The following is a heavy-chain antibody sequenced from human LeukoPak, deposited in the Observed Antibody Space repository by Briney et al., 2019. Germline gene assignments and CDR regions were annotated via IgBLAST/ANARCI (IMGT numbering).Heavy chain of an antibody. J-gene: IGHJ5*01. CDR1: GFTFSSYW. CDR2: INSGGSST. D-gene: IGHD3-10*01. V-gene: IGHV3-74*01. CDR3: ARDVGRTYYYGSGTYYPDS. Sequence: PGGSLRLSCAASGFTFSSYWMHWVRQAPGKGLVWVSRINSGGSSTSYADSVKGRFTISRDNAKSTLYLQMNSLRAEDTAVYYCARDVGRTYYYGSGTYYPDSWGQGTLITVSS.